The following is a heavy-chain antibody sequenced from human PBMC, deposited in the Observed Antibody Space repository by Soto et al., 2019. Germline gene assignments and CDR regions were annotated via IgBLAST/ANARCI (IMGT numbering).Heavy chain of an antibody. D-gene: IGHD3-10*01. V-gene: IGHV3-7*01. CDR2: IKQDGSEK. J-gene: IGHJ4*02. Sequence: GGSLRLSCAASGFTFSSYWMSWVRQAPGKGLEWVANIKQDGSEKYYEDSVKGRFTISRDNAKNSLYLQMNSLRAEDTAVYYCARSRVVREGYFDYWGQGTLVTVSS. CDR1: GFTFSSYW. CDR3: ARSRVVREGYFDY.